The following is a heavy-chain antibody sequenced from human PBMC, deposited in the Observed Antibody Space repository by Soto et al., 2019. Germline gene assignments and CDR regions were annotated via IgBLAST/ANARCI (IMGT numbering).Heavy chain of an antibody. CDR2: IYYSGST. D-gene: IGHD1-26*01. V-gene: IGHV4-31*03. CDR3: ARDHRGLLSGNWFDP. CDR1: GGSISSGGYY. Sequence: QVQLQESGPGLVKPSQTLSLTCTVSGGSISSGGYYWSWIRQHPGKGLEWIGYIYYSGSTYYNPSLKSRVTISVDTSKNQFSLKLSSVTATDTAMYYCARDHRGLLSGNWFDPWGQGTLVTVSS. J-gene: IGHJ5*02.